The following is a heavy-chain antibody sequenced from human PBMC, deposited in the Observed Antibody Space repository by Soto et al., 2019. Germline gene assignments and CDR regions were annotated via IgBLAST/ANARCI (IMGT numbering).Heavy chain of an antibody. CDR3: AILLVWFGELLGPVDY. CDR2: ISSRSSYI. CDR1: GFTFSSYS. J-gene: IGHJ4*02. V-gene: IGHV3-21*06. D-gene: IGHD3-10*01. Sequence: GGSLRLSCAASGFTFSSYSMNWVRQAPGKGLEWVSSISSRSSYIHYADSVKGRFTISRDNAKSSLYLRMNSLRAEDTAVYYCAILLVWFGELLGPVDYWGQGTLVTVSS.